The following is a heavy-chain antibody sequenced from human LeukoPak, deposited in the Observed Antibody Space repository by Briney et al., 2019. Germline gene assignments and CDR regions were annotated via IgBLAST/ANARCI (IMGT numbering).Heavy chain of an antibody. J-gene: IGHJ4*02. D-gene: IGHD6-13*01. CDR2: INPNSGGT. Sequence: GGSLRLSCAASGYTFTGYYMHWVRQAPGQGLEWMGWINPNSGGTNYAQKFQGRVTMTRDTSISTAYMELSRLRSDDTAVYYCARSGYSSSWYLGIIDYWGQGTLVTVSS. V-gene: IGHV1-2*02. CDR3: ARSGYSSSWYLGIIDY. CDR1: GYTFTGYY.